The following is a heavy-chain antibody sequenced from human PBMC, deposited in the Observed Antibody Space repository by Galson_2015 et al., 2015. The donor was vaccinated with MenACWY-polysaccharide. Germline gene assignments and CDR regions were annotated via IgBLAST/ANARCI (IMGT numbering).Heavy chain of an antibody. D-gene: IGHD1-26*01. V-gene: IGHV3-64*01. CDR2: IRSNGDNT. CDR3: ARASCSQYSGSYSNY. Sequence: SLRLSCAASGFTFRSYAMRWVRQAPGKGLEFVSTIRSNGDNTYYANSVKGRFTISRDNSKSTLYLQMGSLRAEDMAVYYCARASCSQYSGSYSNYWGQGTLVTVSS. J-gene: IGHJ4*02. CDR1: GFTFRSYA.